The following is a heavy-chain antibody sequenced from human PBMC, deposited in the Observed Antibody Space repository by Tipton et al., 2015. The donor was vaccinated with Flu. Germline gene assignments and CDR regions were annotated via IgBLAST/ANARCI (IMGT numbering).Heavy chain of an antibody. CDR2: IYTSGST. Sequence: TLSLTCTVSGGSISSGSYYWSWIRQPAGKGLEWIGRIYTSGSTNYNPSLKSRVTISVDASKNQFSLKLSSVTAADTAAYYCARSKYPPQGGVVDDYWGRGTLVTVSS. V-gene: IGHV4-61*02. D-gene: IGHD3-3*01. J-gene: IGHJ4*02. CDR1: GGSISSGSYY. CDR3: ARSKYPPQGGVVDDY.